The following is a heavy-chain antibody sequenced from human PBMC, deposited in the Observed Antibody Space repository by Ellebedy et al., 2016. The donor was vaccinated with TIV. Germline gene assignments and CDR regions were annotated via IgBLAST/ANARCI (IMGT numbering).Heavy chain of an antibody. CDR2: IKEDGSET. J-gene: IGHJ4*02. CDR1: GFTFSSYW. D-gene: IGHD6-19*01. CDR3: ARVRSSDWSFDF. Sequence: GESLKISCAASGFTFSSYWLHWVRQAPGKGLEWVANIKEDGSETYYVDSVKGRFTISRDNAKNSLYLQMNSLRAEDTAVYSCARVRSSDWSFDFWGQGTLVTVSS. V-gene: IGHV3-7*01.